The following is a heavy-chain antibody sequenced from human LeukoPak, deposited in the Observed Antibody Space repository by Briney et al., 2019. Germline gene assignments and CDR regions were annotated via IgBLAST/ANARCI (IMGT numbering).Heavy chain of an antibody. CDR1: GGSISSSSYY. CDR3: ARHGIMQSGSYRKNWFDP. D-gene: IGHD3-10*01. CDR2: IYYSGST. V-gene: IGHV4-39*01. Sequence: PSETLSLTCTVSGGSISSSSYYWGWIRQPPGKGLEWIGSIYYSGSTYYNPSLKSRVTISVDTSKNQFSLKLSSVTAADTAVYYCARHGIMQSGSYRKNWFDPWGQGTLVTVSS. J-gene: IGHJ5*02.